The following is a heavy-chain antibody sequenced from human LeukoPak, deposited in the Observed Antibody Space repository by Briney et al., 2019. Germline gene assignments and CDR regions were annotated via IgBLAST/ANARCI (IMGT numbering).Heavy chain of an antibody. D-gene: IGHD1-26*01. J-gene: IGHJ6*02. CDR1: RFTVSSNY. Sequence: GGSLRLSCAASRFTVSSNYMSWVRQAPGKGLEWVSVIYSGGSTYYADSVKGRFTISRDNSKNTLYLQMNSLRAEDTAVYYCARDLGGRSYYYGMDVWGQGTTVTVSS. CDR2: IYSGGST. V-gene: IGHV3-66*01. CDR3: ARDLGGRSYYYGMDV.